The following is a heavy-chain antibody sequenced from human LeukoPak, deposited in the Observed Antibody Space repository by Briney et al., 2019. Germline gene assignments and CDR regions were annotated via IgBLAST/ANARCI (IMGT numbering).Heavy chain of an antibody. CDR3: AKDVEMATLVRGFDI. CDR2: ISGSDGST. J-gene: IGHJ3*02. D-gene: IGHD5-24*01. Sequence: PGGSLRLSCAGSGFTFSSYAMSWVRQAPGKGLEWVSSISGSDGSTYYTDSVKGRFTISRDNSNNTLFLQMNSLRGEDTAVYYCAKDVEMATLVRGFDIWGQGTMVTVSS. CDR1: GFTFSSYA. V-gene: IGHV3-23*01.